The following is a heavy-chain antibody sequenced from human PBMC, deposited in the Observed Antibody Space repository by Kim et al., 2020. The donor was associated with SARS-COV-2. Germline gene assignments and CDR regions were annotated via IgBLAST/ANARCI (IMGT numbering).Heavy chain of an antibody. Sequence: SETLSLTCAVYGGSFSGYHWTWIRQPPGKGLEWIGEIHHDGSSQYNPSLKSRVTISADTSQKQFSLRLTSVTAADAAVYYCVRGWREEWPPAHYWGQGTLVAVSS. V-gene: IGHV4-34*01. CDR2: IHHDGSS. CDR3: VRGWREEWPPAHY. CDR1: GGSFSGYH. D-gene: IGHD3-3*01. J-gene: IGHJ4*02.